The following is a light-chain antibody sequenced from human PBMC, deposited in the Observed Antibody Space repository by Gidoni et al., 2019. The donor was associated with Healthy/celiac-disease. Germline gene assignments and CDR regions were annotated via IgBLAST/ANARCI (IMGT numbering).Light chain of an antibody. CDR3: QQYNNWPPYT. CDR2: GAS. J-gene: IGKJ2*01. CDR1: QSVNSN. V-gene: IGKV3-15*01. Sequence: TLSVSLGERATLSCRASQSVNSNLAWYQQKPGQAPRLLIYGASTRATGIPARFSGSGSGTEFTLTISSLQSEDFAVYYCQQYNNWPPYTFGQXTKLEIK.